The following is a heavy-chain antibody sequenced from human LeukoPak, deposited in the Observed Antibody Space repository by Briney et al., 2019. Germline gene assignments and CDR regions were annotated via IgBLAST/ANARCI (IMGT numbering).Heavy chain of an antibody. J-gene: IGHJ4*02. CDR3: IDY. D-gene: IGHD3-22*01. CDR2: IHYSGNT. CDR1: GGSISGYY. V-gene: IGHV4-59*01. Sequence: PSETLSLMCTVTGGSISGYYWTWIRQSPGKGLESIGHIHYSGNTEYNPSLKSRVTMSVNSLTAADTADYYCARGGGAGSLGWIDYWGQGILVTVSS.